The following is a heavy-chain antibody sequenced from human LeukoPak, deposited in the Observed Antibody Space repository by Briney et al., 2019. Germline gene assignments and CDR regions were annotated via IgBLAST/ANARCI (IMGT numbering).Heavy chain of an antibody. CDR1: GYSISSGYY. Sequence: PSETLSLTCTVSGYSISSGYYWGWIRQPPGKGLEWIGSIYHSGRTFHNPSLKSRVTISVDTSKNQFSLKLTSVTAADTAVYYCARRGLRYSSRDHFFDYWGQGTLVTVSS. D-gene: IGHD3-9*01. CDR2: IYHSGRT. J-gene: IGHJ4*02. CDR3: ARRGLRYSSRDHFFDY. V-gene: IGHV4-38-2*02.